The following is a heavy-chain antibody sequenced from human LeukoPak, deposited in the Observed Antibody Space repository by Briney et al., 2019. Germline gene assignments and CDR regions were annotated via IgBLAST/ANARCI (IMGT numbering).Heavy chain of an antibody. CDR1: GFTVSSSY. V-gene: IGHV3-66*01. CDR2: IYRGGST. D-gene: IGHD4-17*01. CDR3: ATNYADYISGDAFDI. Sequence: GSLRLSCAASGFTVSSSYMTWVRQAPGKGLEWVSVIYRGGSTFYADSMTGRFTISTDNSENTLHLQMNSLRAEDTAVYYCATNYADYISGDAFDIWGQGTKVTVSA. J-gene: IGHJ3*02.